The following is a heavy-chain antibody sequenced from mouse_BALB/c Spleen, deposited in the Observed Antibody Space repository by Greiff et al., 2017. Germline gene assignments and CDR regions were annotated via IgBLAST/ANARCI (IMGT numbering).Heavy chain of an antibody. CDR3: TRGKGNLDDYDGGFAY. CDR1: GYTFTSYW. D-gene: IGHD2-4*01. Sequence: QVQLQQPGAELVKPGASVKLSCKASGYTFTSYWMHWVKQRPGQGLEWIGEIDPSDSYTNYNQKFKDKATLTVDKSSSTAYMQLSSPTSEDSAVYYCTRGKGNLDDYDGGFAYWGQGTLVTVSA. V-gene: IGHV1-69*02. J-gene: IGHJ3*01. CDR2: IDPSDSYT.